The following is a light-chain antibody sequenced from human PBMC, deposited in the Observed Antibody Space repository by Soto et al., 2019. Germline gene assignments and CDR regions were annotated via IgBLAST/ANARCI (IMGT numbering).Light chain of an antibody. J-gene: IGKJ4*01. V-gene: IGKV3-15*01. CDR3: QQYSDWPLT. Sequence: EIVMTQSPATLSVSPGERATLSCRASQTLYNNLAWYQQKLGQAPRLLIYGASVRATDIPARFSGSGSGTEFTLTISSLQSEDFAIYYCQQYSDWPLTFGGGTKVEIK. CDR2: GAS. CDR1: QTLYNN.